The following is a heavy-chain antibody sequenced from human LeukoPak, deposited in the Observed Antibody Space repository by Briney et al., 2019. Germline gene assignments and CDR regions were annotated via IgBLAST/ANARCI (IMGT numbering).Heavy chain of an antibody. V-gene: IGHV5-51*01. J-gene: IGHJ4*02. Sequence: GESLKISCKGSGYSFTSYWIGWVRQMPGKGLEWMRIIYPGDSDTRYSPSFQGQVTISADKSISTAYLQWSSLRASDTAMYYCARAAPMTYYYDSSGYYDYFDYWGQGTLVTVSS. CDR1: GYSFTSYW. D-gene: IGHD3-22*01. CDR2: IYPGDSDT. CDR3: ARAAPMTYYYDSSGYYDYFDY.